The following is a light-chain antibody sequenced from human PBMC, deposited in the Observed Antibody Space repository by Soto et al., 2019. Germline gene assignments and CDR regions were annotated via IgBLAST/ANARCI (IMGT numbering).Light chain of an antibody. Sequence: SYELTQPPSLSVSPGQTASITCSGDKLGDKYVCWYQKKPGQSPVLVIFQDTKRPSGIPERFSGSNSGNTATLTITGTQAMDEADYYCQAWDTSSPVVFGGAVVFGGGTKLTVL. CDR1: KLGDKY. V-gene: IGLV3-1*01. J-gene: IGLJ2*01. CDR2: QDT. CDR3: QAWDTSSPVVFGGAVV.